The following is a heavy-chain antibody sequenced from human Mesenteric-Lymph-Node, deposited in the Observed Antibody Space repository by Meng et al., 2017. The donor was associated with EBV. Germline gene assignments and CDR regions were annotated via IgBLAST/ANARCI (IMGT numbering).Heavy chain of an antibody. Sequence: EVELLGSGGGLVQPGGSLRLSCAASGFTFSSQAMYWVRQAPGKGLEWVSGIYQSGSSAYYADSVKGRFTVSRDNSKNMLYLQMNSLRAEDTAIYYCAKNSGLDYWGQGTLVTVSS. J-gene: IGHJ4*02. V-gene: IGHV3-23*05. CDR3: AKNSGLDY. CDR1: GFTFSSQA. CDR2: IYQSGSSA.